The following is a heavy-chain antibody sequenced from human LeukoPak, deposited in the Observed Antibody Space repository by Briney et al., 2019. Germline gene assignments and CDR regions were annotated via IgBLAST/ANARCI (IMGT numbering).Heavy chain of an antibody. D-gene: IGHD6-13*01. CDR1: GGSFSGYY. V-gene: IGHV4-34*01. CDR3: ARTQQQLGYYYYYMDV. Sequence: SETLSLTCAVYGGSFSGYYWSWIRQPPGKGLEWIGEINHSGSTNYNPSLKSRVTISVDTSKNQFSLKLSSVTAADAAVYYCARTQQQLGYYYYYMDVWGKGTTVTVSS. J-gene: IGHJ6*03. CDR2: INHSGST.